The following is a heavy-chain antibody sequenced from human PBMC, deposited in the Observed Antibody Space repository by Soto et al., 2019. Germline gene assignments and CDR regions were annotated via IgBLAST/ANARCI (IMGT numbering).Heavy chain of an antibody. D-gene: IGHD3-22*01. V-gene: IGHV3-23*01. CDR3: AKEKRYRITMIVVVIGRNAFDI. CDR2: ISGSGGST. Sequence: GGSLRLSCAASGFTFSSYAMSWVRQAPGKGLEWVSAISGSGGSTYYADSVKGRFTISRDNSKNTLYLQMNSLRAEDTAVYYCAKEKRYRITMIVVVIGRNAFDIWGQGTMVTVSS. CDR1: GFTFSSYA. J-gene: IGHJ3*02.